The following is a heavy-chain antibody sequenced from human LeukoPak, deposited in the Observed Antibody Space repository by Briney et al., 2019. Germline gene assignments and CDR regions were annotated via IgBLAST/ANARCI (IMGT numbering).Heavy chain of an antibody. CDR3: AKITIFGVADDQFDP. D-gene: IGHD3-3*01. CDR1: GGTFSSYA. CDR2: IIPIFGTA. V-gene: IGHV1-69*01. J-gene: IGHJ5*02. Sequence: SVKVSCKASGGTFSSYAISWVRQAPGQGLEWMGGIIPIFGTANYAQKFQGRVTITADESTSTAYMELSSLRSEDTAVYYCAKITIFGVADDQFDPWGQGTLVTVSS.